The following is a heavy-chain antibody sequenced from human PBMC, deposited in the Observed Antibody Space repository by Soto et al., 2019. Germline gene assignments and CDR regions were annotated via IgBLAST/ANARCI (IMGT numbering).Heavy chain of an antibody. J-gene: IGHJ3*02. CDR2: TYYRSKWYN. V-gene: IGHV6-1*01. CDR3: ARVRSLAARGCAFDI. D-gene: IGHD6-6*01. CDR1: GDSVSRNSAA. Sequence: KQSQTLSLTCAISGDSVSRNSAAWNWIRQYPSRGLEWLGRTYYRSKWYNDYAVSVKSRITINPATSKNQFSLQLKSVTPEATAVYFCARVRSLAARGCAFDIWGQGTLVTVSS.